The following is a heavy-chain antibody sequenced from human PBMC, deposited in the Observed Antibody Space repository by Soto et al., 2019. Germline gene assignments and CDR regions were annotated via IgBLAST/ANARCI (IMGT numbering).Heavy chain of an antibody. J-gene: IGHJ6*02. V-gene: IGHV4-59*01. CDR2: IYYSGST. CDR3: ATSTVTTDYYYYGMDV. D-gene: IGHD4-4*01. CDR1: GGSISSYY. Sequence: SETLSLTCTVSGGSISSYYWSWIRQPPGKGLEWIGYIYYSGSTNYNPSLKSRVTISVYTSKNQFSLKLSSVTAADTAVYYCATSTVTTDYYYYGMDVWGQGTTVTVSS.